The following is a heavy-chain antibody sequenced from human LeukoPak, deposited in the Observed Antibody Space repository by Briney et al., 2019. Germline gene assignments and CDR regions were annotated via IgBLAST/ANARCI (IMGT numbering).Heavy chain of an antibody. CDR2: INPNSGGT. D-gene: IGHD2-21*02. CDR3: ARDYRGHIVVVTVGAFDI. V-gene: IGHV1-2*02. CDR1: GYTFTVYY. J-gene: IGHJ3*02. Sequence: ASVKVSCKASGYTFTVYYMHWVRQAPGQGLEWMGWINPNSGGTNYAQKFQGRVTMTRDTSISTAYMELSRLRSDDTAVYHCARDYRGHIVVVTVGAFDIWGQGTMVTVSS.